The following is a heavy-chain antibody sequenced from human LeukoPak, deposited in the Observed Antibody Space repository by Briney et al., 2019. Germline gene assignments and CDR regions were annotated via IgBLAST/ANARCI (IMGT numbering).Heavy chain of an antibody. J-gene: IGHJ3*02. CDR1: GFTFSSYA. CDR3: ARGPFIVGATRGFALDI. V-gene: IGHV3-30*04. D-gene: IGHD1-26*01. CDR2: ISYDGSNK. Sequence: PGRSLRLSCAASGFTFSSYAMHWVRQAPGKGLEWVAVISYDGSNKYYADSVKGRFTISRDNSKNTLYLQMNSLRAEDTAVYYCARGPFIVGATRGFALDIWGQGTMVTVSS.